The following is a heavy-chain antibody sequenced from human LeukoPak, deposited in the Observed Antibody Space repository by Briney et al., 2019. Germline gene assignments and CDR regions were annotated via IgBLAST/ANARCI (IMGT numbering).Heavy chain of an antibody. V-gene: IGHV1-2*05. CDR2: INPNSGGT. CDR1: GYTFTGHY. D-gene: IGHD3-22*01. J-gene: IGHJ4*02. Sequence: ASVKVSCKASGYTFTGHYMHWVRQAPGQGLEWMGRINPNSGGTNYAQKFQGRAIMTKTTYIHTAHRELTRLASDETVVYSVANTMIVVNWGQGTLVTVSS. CDR3: ANTMIVVN.